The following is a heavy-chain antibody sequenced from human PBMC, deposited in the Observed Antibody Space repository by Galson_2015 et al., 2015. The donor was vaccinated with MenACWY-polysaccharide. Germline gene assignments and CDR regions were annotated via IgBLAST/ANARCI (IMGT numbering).Heavy chain of an antibody. D-gene: IGHD3-10*01. V-gene: IGHV3-23*01. CDR1: GFTFSSYA. J-gene: IGHJ3*02. Sequence: SLRLSCAASGFTFSSYAMSWVRQAPGKGLEWVSGVSASGGSTVYTDSAKGRFTMSRDNSKRSLYLQMNSLRAEDTAVYYCAKDTGPGEYAYGWGTFDIWGRGTMVTVTS. CDR2: VSASGGST. CDR3: AKDTGPGEYAYGWGTFDI.